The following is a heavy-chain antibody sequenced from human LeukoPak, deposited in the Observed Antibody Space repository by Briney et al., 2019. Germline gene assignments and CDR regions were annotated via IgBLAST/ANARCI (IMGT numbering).Heavy chain of an antibody. Sequence: GGSLRLSCAASGFTFGSYGMHWVRQAPGKGLEWVAVISYDGSNKYYADSVKGRFTISRDNSKNTLYLQMNSLRAEDTAVYYCAKMGYSSSSGDYWGQGTLVTVSS. CDR1: GFTFGSYG. D-gene: IGHD6-6*01. V-gene: IGHV3-30*18. J-gene: IGHJ4*02. CDR3: AKMGYSSSSGDY. CDR2: ISYDGSNK.